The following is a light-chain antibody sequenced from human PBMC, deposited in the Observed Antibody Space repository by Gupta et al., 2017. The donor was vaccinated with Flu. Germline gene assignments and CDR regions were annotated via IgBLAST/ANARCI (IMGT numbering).Light chain of an antibody. CDR1: SSDDGGYNY. V-gene: IGLV2-11*01. CDR3: CSYAGSNPVV. J-gene: IGLJ2*01. CDR2: DVS. Sequence: QSALTPPCSVSWSPGQSVTISCTGTSSDDGGYNYVSWYHQPPGKAPTLVIYDVSTRPSRVPDRFSGSKSSNTASLTISGLQAEDDADYCYCSYAGSNPVVFGGGTKLTVL.